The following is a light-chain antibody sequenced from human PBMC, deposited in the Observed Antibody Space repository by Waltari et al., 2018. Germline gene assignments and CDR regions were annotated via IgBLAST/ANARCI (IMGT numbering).Light chain of an antibody. Sequence: DIQMTQSPSSLSASIGDRVTFTCRASQSISSWLAWYQQKPGKAPKLLIDKASSLQSGVPSTFSGSGSGTDFTLTISSLQPDDFATYYCQQYFSGCTFGQGTNLEIK. V-gene: IGKV1-5*03. CDR1: QSISSW. J-gene: IGKJ2*02. CDR3: QQYFSGCT. CDR2: KAS.